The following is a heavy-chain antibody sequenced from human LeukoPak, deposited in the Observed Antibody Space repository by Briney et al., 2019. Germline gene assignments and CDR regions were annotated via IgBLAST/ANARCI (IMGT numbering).Heavy chain of an antibody. J-gene: IGHJ6*03. CDR3: ARFAAGGSYYYYMDV. CDR2: IGTSSTTI. D-gene: IGHD6-25*01. V-gene: IGHV3-48*01. Sequence: SXXASGFTFSSYXMNWXRQPPGKXXXXXSNIGTSSTTIYYADSVKGRFTISRDNAKNSLYLQMNSLRADDTAVYYCARFAAGGSYYYYMDVWGKGTTVTVSS. CDR1: GFTFSSYX.